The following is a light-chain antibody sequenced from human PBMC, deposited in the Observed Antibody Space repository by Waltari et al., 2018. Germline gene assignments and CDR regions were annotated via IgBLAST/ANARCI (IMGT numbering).Light chain of an antibody. CDR2: GTN. CDR3: QSYDTTLSVV. CDR1: PSNIGAGYD. V-gene: IGLV1-40*01. Sequence: QSVLTQPPSVSGAPGQRVSISCTGRPSNIGAGYDVPWYQQGPGKAPKLIIYGTNTRPLGVPDRFFGSQYGTSASLAIIGLQAEDEGDYYCQSYDTTLSVVFGGGTKLTVL. J-gene: IGLJ2*01.